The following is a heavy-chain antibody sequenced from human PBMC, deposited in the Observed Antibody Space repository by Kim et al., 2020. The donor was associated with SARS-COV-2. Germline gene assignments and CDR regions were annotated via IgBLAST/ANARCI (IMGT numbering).Heavy chain of an antibody. V-gene: IGHV3-30*04. J-gene: IGHJ4*02. CDR2: ISHDGRTH. CDR1: GFTFSNYA. D-gene: IGHD3-10*01. CDR3: ARDMFRGVPDYLDY. Sequence: GGSLRLSCAASGFTFSNYAMSWARQAPWQGLKWVAVISHDGRTHYYSDSVQGQFTISRDSSTNTLYLQMNSLRPEDTAVYYCARDMFRGVPDYLDYCGQGTLVNVSS.